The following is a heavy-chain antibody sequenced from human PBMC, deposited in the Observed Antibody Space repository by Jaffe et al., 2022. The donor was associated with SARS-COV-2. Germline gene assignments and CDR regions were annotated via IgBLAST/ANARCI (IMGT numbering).Heavy chain of an antibody. CDR2: IKWDGVST. V-gene: IGHV3-43*01. J-gene: IGHJ6*03. Sequence: ELQLVESGGAMVQPGGSLRLSCAVSGFTLEDYTMHWVRQAPGKGLEWVSLIKWDGVSTYYADSVKGRFTISRDDSENSLYLQMNSLRTEDTALYYCAKEGVTPREGYYDGSGNYLKQYYYYMDVWGKGTTVTVSS. CDR1: GFTLEDYT. CDR3: AKEGVTPREGYYDGSGNYLKQYYYYMDV. D-gene: IGHD3-10*01.